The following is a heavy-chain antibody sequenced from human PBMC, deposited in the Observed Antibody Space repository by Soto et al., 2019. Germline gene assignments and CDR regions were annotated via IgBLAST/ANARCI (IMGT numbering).Heavy chain of an antibody. CDR3: AKDIVGDYYYYYGMDV. Sequence: GGSRRLSCAASGFTFSSYAMHWVRQAPGKGLEWVAVISYDGSNKYYADSVKGRFTISRDNSKNTLYLQMNSLRAEDTAVYYCAKDIVGDYYYYYGMDVWGQGTTVTVSS. V-gene: IGHV3-30-3*01. J-gene: IGHJ6*02. D-gene: IGHD1-26*01. CDR1: GFTFSSYA. CDR2: ISYDGSNK.